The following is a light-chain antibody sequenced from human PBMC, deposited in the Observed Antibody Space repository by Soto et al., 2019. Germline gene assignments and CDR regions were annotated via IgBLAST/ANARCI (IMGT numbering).Light chain of an antibody. V-gene: IGKV3-20*01. CDR3: QQYCSSPPYT. Sequence: EIVLTQSPGTLSLSPGERATLSCRASQSVSSSYLAWYQQKPGQAPRLLIYGASSRATGIPDRFSGGGSGTDFALTISRLEPEDVAVYYCQQYCSSPPYTFGQGTKLEIK. CDR2: GAS. J-gene: IGKJ2*01. CDR1: QSVSSSY.